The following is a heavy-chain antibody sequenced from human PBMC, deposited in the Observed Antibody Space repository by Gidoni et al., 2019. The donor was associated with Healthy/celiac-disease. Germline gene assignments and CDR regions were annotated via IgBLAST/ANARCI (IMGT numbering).Heavy chain of an antibody. Sequence: QVQLVESGGGVVQPGRSLRLSCAASGFTFSSYAMHWVRQAPGKGLEWVAVISYDGRNKYYADSVKGRVTISRDNSKNTLYLQMNSLRAEDTAVYYCARGGSGWPSAFDIWGQGTMVTVSS. CDR3: ARGGSGWPSAFDI. D-gene: IGHD3-10*01. V-gene: IGHV3-30*04. J-gene: IGHJ3*02. CDR1: GFTFSSYA. CDR2: ISYDGRNK.